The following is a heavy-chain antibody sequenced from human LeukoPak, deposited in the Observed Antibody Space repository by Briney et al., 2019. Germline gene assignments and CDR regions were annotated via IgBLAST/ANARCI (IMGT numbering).Heavy chain of an antibody. D-gene: IGHD3-10*01. Sequence: KPSETLSLTCAVYGGSFSGYYWSWIRQPPGKGLDWIGEINHSGNTNYNPSLKSRVTISLDTSKNQFSLKLSSVTAADTAVYYCARDLPKVRGVTLTPDYWGQGTLVTVSS. CDR1: GGSFSGYY. CDR2: INHSGNT. J-gene: IGHJ4*02. CDR3: ARDLPKVRGVTLTPDY. V-gene: IGHV4-34*01.